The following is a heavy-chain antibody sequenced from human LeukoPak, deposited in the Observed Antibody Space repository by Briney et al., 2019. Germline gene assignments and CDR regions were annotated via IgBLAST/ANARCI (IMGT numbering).Heavy chain of an antibody. CDR3: ARAIGGSWIWFGEWGFDP. CDR1: GFTFSSYA. CDR2: ISSNGGST. D-gene: IGHD3-10*01. Sequence: GGSLRLSCAASGFTFSSYAMHWVRQAPGKGLEYVSAISSNGGSTYYANSVKGRFTISRDNSKNTLYLQMGSLRAEDMAVYYCARAIGGSWIWFGEWGFDPWGQGTLVTVSS. J-gene: IGHJ5*02. V-gene: IGHV3-64*01.